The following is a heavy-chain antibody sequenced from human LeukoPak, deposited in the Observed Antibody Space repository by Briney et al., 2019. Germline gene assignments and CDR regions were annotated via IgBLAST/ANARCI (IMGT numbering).Heavy chain of an antibody. CDR3: ARIGVPAAIGGYYYYYMDV. D-gene: IGHD2-2*02. V-gene: IGHV3-30*02. J-gene: IGHJ6*03. Sequence: GGSLRLSCAASGFTFSSYGMHWVRQAPGKGLEWVASHADSVKGRFTISRDNSKSTLYLQMNNLRTDDTAVYYCARIGVPAAIGGYYYYYMDVWGKGTTVTISS. CDR1: GFTFSSYG.